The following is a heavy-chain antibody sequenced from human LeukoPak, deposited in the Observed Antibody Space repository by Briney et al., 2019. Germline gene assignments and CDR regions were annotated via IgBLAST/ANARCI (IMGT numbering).Heavy chain of an antibody. CDR3: ARDNLQLEMENWFDP. V-gene: IGHV3-20*04. CDR2: INWNGGST. CDR1: GFTFDDYG. J-gene: IGHJ5*02. D-gene: IGHD1-1*01. Sequence: PGGSLRLSCAASGFTFDDYGMSWVRQAPGKGLEWVSGINWNGGSTGYADSVKGRFTISRDNAKNSLYLQMNSLRAEDTAVYYCARDNLQLEMENWFDPWGQGTLVTVSS.